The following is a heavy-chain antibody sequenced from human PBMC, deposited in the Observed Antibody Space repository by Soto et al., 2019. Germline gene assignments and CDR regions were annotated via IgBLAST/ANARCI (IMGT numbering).Heavy chain of an antibody. CDR2: IYYSGST. J-gene: IGHJ5*02. CDR1: GGSISSSSYY. D-gene: IGHD1-7*01. CDR3: ARSDRYNWNYGNWFDP. V-gene: IGHV4-39*01. Sequence: SETLCLTCTVSGGSISSSSYYWGWIRQPPGKGLEWIGSIYYSGSTYYNPSLKSRVTISVDTSKNQFSLKLSSVTAADTAVYYCARSDRYNWNYGNWFDPWGQGTLVTVSS.